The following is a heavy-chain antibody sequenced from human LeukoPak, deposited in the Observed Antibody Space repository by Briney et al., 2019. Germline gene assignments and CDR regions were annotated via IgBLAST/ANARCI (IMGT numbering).Heavy chain of an antibody. CDR3: ARDRRMDCSSTSCYTGPSADWYFDL. J-gene: IGHJ2*01. D-gene: IGHD2-2*02. CDR2: INPNSGGT. Sequence: ASVKVSCKASGYTFTGYYMHWVRQAPGQGLEWMGWINPNSGGTNYAQKFQGRVTMTRDTSISTAYMELSRLRSDDTAVYYCARDRRMDCSSTSCYTGPSADWYFDLWGRGTLVTVSS. V-gene: IGHV1-2*02. CDR1: GYTFTGYY.